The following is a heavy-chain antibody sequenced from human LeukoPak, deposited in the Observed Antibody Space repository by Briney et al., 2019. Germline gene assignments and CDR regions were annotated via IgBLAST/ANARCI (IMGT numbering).Heavy chain of an antibody. D-gene: IGHD6-13*01. CDR2: INPSGGST. J-gene: IGHJ4*02. CDR3: ARAYKAAAGRNYYFDY. Sequence: ASVKVSCKAFGYTFTSYYMHWVRQAPGQGLEWMGIINPSGGSTSYAQKFQGRVTMTRDTSTSTVYMELSSLRSEDTAVYYCARAYKAAAGRNYYFDYWGQGTLVTVSS. CDR1: GYTFTSYY. V-gene: IGHV1-46*01.